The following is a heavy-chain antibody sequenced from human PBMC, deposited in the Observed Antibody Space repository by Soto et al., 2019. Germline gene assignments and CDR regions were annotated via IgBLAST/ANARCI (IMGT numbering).Heavy chain of an antibody. D-gene: IGHD3-22*01. V-gene: IGHV4-34*01. J-gene: IGHJ4*02. CDR2: ITHSGST. Sequence: WETLSLTCAVYGGSFSGYYWTWIRQPPGKGLEWIGEITHSGSTNYNPSLKSRVTISVDTSKNQFSLNLNSVTAADTAVYYCARSSARGWSYWGQGTLVTVSS. CDR3: ARSSARGWSY. CDR1: GGSFSGYY.